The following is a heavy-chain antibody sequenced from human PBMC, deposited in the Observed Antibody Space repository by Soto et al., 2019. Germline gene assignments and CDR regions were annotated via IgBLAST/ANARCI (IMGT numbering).Heavy chain of an antibody. CDR1: GGIFSTYA. Sequence: QVQLVQSGAEVKKPGSSGKVSCKASGGIFSTYAISWLRQAPGQGLEWMGGIIPIFGTPNYAQRFQGRVTITADEYTSTAYMELSRLRSEDTAVYYCARDRDDYGSGNYYNRIDFWGQGTLVTVSS. CDR2: IIPIFGTP. J-gene: IGHJ4*02. V-gene: IGHV1-69*01. CDR3: ARDRDDYGSGNYYNRIDF. D-gene: IGHD3-10*01.